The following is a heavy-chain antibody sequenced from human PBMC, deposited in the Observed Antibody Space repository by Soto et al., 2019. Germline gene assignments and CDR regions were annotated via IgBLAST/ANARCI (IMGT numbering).Heavy chain of an antibody. D-gene: IGHD3-10*01. V-gene: IGHV4-59*08. CDR2: IYYSGST. CDR3: ARHGSDPYYFDY. CDR1: GGSISSYY. J-gene: IGHJ4*02. Sequence: SETLSLTCTVSGGSISSYYWSWIRQPPGKGLEWIGYIYYSGSTNYNPSLKSRVTIYGETSKNQFSLKLSSVTAADTAVYYCARHGSDPYYFDYWGQGTLVTVSS.